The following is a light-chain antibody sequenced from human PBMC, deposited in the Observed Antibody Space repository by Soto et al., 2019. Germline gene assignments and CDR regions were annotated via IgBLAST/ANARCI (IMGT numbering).Light chain of an antibody. CDR2: AAS. J-gene: IGKJ4*01. CDR1: QDIAIY. V-gene: IGKV1-9*01. CDR3: QQLRMYPST. Sequence: IQLTQSPSSLSASVGDRFPITCRASQDIAIYLAWYQQKPGEAPKLLIYAASTLYGGVPSRFSGSGSGTDFALTITSLQAEDFATYYCQQLRMYPSTFGGGNKVDIK.